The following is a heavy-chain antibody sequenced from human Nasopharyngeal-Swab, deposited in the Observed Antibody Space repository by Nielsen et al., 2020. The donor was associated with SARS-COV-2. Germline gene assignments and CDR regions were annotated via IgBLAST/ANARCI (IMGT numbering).Heavy chain of an antibody. Sequence: GGSLRLSCAASGFTFSSYAMSWVRQAPGKGLEWVSAISGSGGGTYYADSVKGRFTISRDNSKNTLYLQMNSLRAEDTAVYYCAKDEENYYYGMDVWGQGTTVTVSS. J-gene: IGHJ6*02. CDR3: AKDEENYYYGMDV. V-gene: IGHV3-23*01. CDR1: GFTFSSYA. CDR2: ISGSGGGT.